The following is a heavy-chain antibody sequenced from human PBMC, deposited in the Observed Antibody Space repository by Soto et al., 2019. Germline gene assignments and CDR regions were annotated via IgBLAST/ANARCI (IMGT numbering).Heavy chain of an antibody. J-gene: IGHJ4*02. CDR1: GFTFSSYW. Sequence: VGSLRLSCAASGFTFSSYWMHWVRQAPGKGLVWVSRINSDGSSTNYADSVKGRFTISRDNAKKTVYLQMKSLRAEDTAVYYCARDSDYGDYYWGQGTLVTVSS. CDR3: ARDSDYGDYY. D-gene: IGHD4-17*01. CDR2: INSDGSST. V-gene: IGHV3-74*01.